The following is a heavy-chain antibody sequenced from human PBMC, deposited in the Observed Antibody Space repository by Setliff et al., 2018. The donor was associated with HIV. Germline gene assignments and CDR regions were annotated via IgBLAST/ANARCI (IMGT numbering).Heavy chain of an antibody. J-gene: IGHJ3*01. D-gene: IGHD2-21*01. V-gene: IGHV3-33*01. CDR3: ARGQFRLRPDSLDL. CDR1: GFTLSVYG. CDR2: LWYDGGKK. Sequence: EGSGFTLSVYGMHWVRQAPGKGLEWVAVLWYDGGKKHYADSLKGRFTISRDDSKNTLYLQMNSLRAEDTALYYCARGQFRLRPDSLDLWGQGTLVTVSS.